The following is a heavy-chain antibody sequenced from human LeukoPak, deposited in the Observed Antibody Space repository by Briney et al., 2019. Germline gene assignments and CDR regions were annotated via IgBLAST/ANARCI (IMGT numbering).Heavy chain of an antibody. V-gene: IGHV3-23*01. CDR2: ISGSGGST. CDR1: GFTFSSYA. Sequence: GGSLRLSCAASGFTFSSYAMSWVRQAPGKGLEWVSAISGSGGSTYYADSVKGRFTISRDNSKNTLYLQMNSLRAEDTAVYYCAKDSRTRGYYYYGMDVWGQGTTVTVSS. D-gene: IGHD3-10*01. J-gene: IGHJ6*02. CDR3: AKDSRTRGYYYYGMDV.